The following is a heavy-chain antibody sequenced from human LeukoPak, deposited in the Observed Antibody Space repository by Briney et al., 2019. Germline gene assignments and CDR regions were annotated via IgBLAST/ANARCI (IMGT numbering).Heavy chain of an antibody. CDR3: ARPIRIIAVDDAFDI. J-gene: IGHJ3*02. CDR1: GYTFTGYY. Sequence: ASVKVSCKASGYTFTGYYMHWVRQAPGQGLEWMGWINPNSGGTNYAQKFQGRVTMTRDTSISTAYMELSRLRSDDTAVYYCARPIRIIAVDDAFDIWGQGTMVTVSS. D-gene: IGHD6-19*01. CDR2: INPNSGGT. V-gene: IGHV1-2*02.